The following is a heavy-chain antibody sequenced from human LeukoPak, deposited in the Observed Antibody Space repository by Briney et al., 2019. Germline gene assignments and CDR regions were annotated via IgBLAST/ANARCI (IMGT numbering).Heavy chain of an antibody. CDR1: GFTFSNYW. D-gene: IGHD3-3*01. CDR2: IKSDGNIT. V-gene: IGHV3-74*01. CDR3: GRSGDFWSGSGVAY. J-gene: IGHJ4*02. Sequence: GGSLRLPCAASGFTFSNYWMYWVRQAPGKGLVWVSQIKSDGNITNYADSVKGRFTISRDNAKNTLFLQMNSLRAEDTAVYYCGRSGDFWSGSGVAYWGQGTLATVSS.